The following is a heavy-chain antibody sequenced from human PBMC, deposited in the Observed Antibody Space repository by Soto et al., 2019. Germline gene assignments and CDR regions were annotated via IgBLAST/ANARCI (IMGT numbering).Heavy chain of an antibody. CDR3: VRGSGFLLDK. CDR2: IKEDGSEK. D-gene: IGHD6-19*01. J-gene: IGHJ4*02. V-gene: IGHV3-7*01. CDR1: GFRFSGFW. Sequence: EVQVVESGGGLVQPGGSLRLSCAASGFRFSGFWMNWVRQAPGKGLQWVAIIKEDGSEKYYVDSVNGRFTISRDNAKNSLYLQMDRLRVEDTAVYYGVRGSGFLLDKWGQGTPVTVSS.